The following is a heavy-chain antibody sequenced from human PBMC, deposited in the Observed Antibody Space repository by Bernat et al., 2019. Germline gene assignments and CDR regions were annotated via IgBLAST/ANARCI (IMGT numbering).Heavy chain of an antibody. J-gene: IGHJ4*02. D-gene: IGHD4-17*01. CDR3: ARDREATVTDPPMYYFDY. CDR2: ISSSSSTI. Sequence: EVQLVESGGGLVQPGGSLRLSCAASGFTFSSYSMNWVRQAPGKGLEWVSYISSSSSTIYYADSVKGRFTISRDNAKNSLYLQMNSLRAEDTAVYYCARDREATVTDPPMYYFDYWGQGALVTVSS. V-gene: IGHV3-48*01. CDR1: GFTFSSYS.